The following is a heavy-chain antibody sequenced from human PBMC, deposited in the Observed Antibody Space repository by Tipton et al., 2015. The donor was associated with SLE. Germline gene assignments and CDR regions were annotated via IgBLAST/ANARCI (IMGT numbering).Heavy chain of an antibody. CDR1: GFTFSSYE. J-gene: IGHJ4*02. CDR3: ARDGEGYSSGWYGEGFDF. CDR2: ISSSGSTI. D-gene: IGHD6-19*01. Sequence: GSLRLSCAASGFTFSSYEMNWVRQAPGKGLEWVSYISSSGSTIYYADSVKGRFTISRDNSKNTLYLQMNSRGAEDTAVYYCARDGEGYSSGWYGEGFDFWGQGALVTVSS. V-gene: IGHV3-48*03.